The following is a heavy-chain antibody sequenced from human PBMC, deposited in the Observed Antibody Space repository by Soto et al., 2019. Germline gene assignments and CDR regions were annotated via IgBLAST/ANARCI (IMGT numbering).Heavy chain of an antibody. CDR2: ISAYNGDT. D-gene: IGHD3-22*01. CDR3: AGDFSRTVVVGGY. CDR1: GYTFTSYG. V-gene: IGHV1-18*01. J-gene: IGHJ4*02. Sequence: QVQLVQSGAEVKKPGASVKVSCKASGYTFTSYGISWVRQAPGQGLEWMGWISAYNGDTKYAQRFQGRVTMTTDTSTSTAYMDLRNLTSGGTAVYYCAGDFSRTVVVGGYWGQGTLVTVSS.